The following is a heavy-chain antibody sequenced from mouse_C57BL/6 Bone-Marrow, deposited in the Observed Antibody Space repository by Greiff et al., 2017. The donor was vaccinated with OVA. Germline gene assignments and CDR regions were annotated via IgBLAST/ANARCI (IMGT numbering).Heavy chain of an antibody. J-gene: IGHJ1*03. CDR1: GYTFTSYW. D-gene: IGHD2-1*01. CDR3: TRDGNYEGWYFDV. V-gene: IGHV1-5*01. CDR2: LYPGNSDT. Sequence: VQLQQSGTVLARPGASVKMSCKTSGYTFTSYWMHWVKQRPGQGLEWIGALYPGNSDTSYNQKFKGKAKLTAVTSASTAYMELSSLTNEDSAVYYCTRDGNYEGWYFDVWGTGTTVTVSS.